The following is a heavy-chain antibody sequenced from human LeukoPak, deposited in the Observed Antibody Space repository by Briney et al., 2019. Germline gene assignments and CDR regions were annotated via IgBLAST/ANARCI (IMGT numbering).Heavy chain of an antibody. Sequence: PGGSLRLSCAASGFTVSSNYVSWVRQAPGKGLEWVSVIYSGGSTYYADSVKGRFTISRDNSKNTLYLQMNSLRAEDTAVYYCARVMEQQLNDAFDIWGQGAMVTVSS. J-gene: IGHJ3*02. CDR3: ARVMEQQLNDAFDI. D-gene: IGHD6-13*01. CDR2: IYSGGST. V-gene: IGHV3-66*01. CDR1: GFTVSSNY.